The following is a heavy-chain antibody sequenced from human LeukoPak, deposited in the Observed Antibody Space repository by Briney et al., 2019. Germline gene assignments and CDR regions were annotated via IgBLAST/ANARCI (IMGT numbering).Heavy chain of an antibody. Sequence: GGSLRLSCAASGFTFSSYGMHWVRQAPGKGLEWVAVIWYDGSNKYYADSVKGRFTISRDNSKNTLYLQMNSLRAEATAVYYCARVKGYGSGSPLDYWGQGTLVTVSS. D-gene: IGHD3-10*01. CDR1: GFTFSSYG. V-gene: IGHV3-33*01. J-gene: IGHJ4*02. CDR3: ARVKGYGSGSPLDY. CDR2: IWYDGSNK.